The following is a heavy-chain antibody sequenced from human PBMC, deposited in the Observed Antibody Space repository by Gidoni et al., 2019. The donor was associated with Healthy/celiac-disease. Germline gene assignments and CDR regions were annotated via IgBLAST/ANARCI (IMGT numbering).Heavy chain of an antibody. CDR3: ARSPYDFWSGYPNWFDP. CDR1: GFTFSSYA. V-gene: IGHV3-23*04. J-gene: IGHJ5*02. D-gene: IGHD3-3*01. Sequence: EVQLVESGGGLVQPGGSLRLSCAASGFTFSSYAMGWVRQAPGKGLEWVSAISGSGGSTYYADSVKGRFTISRDNSKNTLYLQMNSLRAEDTAVYYCARSPYDFWSGYPNWFDPWGQGTLVTVSS. CDR2: ISGSGGST.